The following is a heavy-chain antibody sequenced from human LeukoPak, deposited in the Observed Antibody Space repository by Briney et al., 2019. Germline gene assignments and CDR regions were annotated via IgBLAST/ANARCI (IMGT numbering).Heavy chain of an antibody. CDR1: GYTFTSYG. V-gene: IGHV1-46*01. J-gene: IGHJ3*01. D-gene: IGHD4-23*01. CDR2: INPNGGRT. Sequence: ASVKVSCNTSGYTFTSYGIGWVRQAPGQGLEWLGLINPNGGRTSYPQNFQGGVTMTRDTSTTTVYLELSSLRSEDTAVYYCARDMSTRVTPISYAIDVWGQGTMVTVSS. CDR3: ARDMSTRVTPISYAIDV.